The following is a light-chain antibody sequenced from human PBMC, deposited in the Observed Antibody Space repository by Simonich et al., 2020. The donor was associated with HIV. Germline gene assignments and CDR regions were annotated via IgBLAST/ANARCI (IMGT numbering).Light chain of an antibody. J-gene: IGLJ3*02. CDR1: SGLNVATYR. CDR2: FNSDSDK. Sequence: QAVLTQPASLSASPGASASLTCTLRSGLNVATYRIYWYQPKPGSPPQYLLRFNSDSDKQRGSGVPSLFSGSKDASAKAGILLISGLQSEDEADYYCLIWHSSAWVFGGGTKLTVL. V-gene: IGLV5-45*01. CDR3: LIWHSSAWV.